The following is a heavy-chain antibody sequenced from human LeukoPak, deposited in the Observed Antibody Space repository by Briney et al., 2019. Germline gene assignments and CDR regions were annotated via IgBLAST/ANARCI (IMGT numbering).Heavy chain of an antibody. CDR3: ARHEWGITNAFDI. D-gene: IGHD1-14*01. CDR2: IYYSGTT. Sequence: SETLSLTCTVSGGSINSSSYYWGWIRQPPGQGLEWIGSIYYSGTTYYNPSLKSRVTISVDTSKKQFSLKLRSVTAADTAVYYCARHEWGITNAFDIWGQGTMVTVSS. J-gene: IGHJ3*02. V-gene: IGHV4-39*01. CDR1: GGSINSSSYY.